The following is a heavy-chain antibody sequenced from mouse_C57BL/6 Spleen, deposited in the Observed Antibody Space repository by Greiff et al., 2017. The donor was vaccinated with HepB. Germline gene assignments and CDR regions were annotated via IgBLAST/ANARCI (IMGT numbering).Heavy chain of an antibody. CDR1: GFTFSDAW. CDR2: IRNKANNHAT. D-gene: IGHD2-10*01. J-gene: IGHJ1*03. CDR3: TRAYYGNYGYFDV. Sequence: EVMLVESGGGLVQPGGSMKLSCAASGFTFSDAWMDWVRQSPEKGLEWVAEIRNKANNHATYYAESVKGRFTISRDDSKSSVYLQMNSLRAEDTGIYYCTRAYYGNYGYFDVWGTGTTVTVSS. V-gene: IGHV6-6*01.